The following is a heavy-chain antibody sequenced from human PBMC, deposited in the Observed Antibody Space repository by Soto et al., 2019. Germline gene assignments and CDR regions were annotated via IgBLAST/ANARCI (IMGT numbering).Heavy chain of an antibody. CDR3: ARSSGTSYIWFDP. Sequence: QVPLVQSGAEVKKPGASVKVSCKASGYTFTSYGISWVRQAPGQGIEWMGWISAYNGNTNYAQKLQGRVTMTTDTAPSTAYMEVRSLRSDDPGVYYCARSSGTSYIWFDPWGQGTLVTVSS. CDR1: GYTFTSYG. V-gene: IGHV1-18*01. D-gene: IGHD1-26*01. CDR2: ISAYNGNT. J-gene: IGHJ5*02.